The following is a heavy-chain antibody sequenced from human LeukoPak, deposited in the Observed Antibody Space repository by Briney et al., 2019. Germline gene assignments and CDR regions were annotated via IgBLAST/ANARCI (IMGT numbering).Heavy chain of an antibody. CDR2: IYTSGST. J-gene: IGHJ3*02. CDR1: GGSISSYY. D-gene: IGHD6-13*01. CDR3: ARNLAAAGRGEAFDI. Sequence: PSETLSLTCTVSGGSISSYYWSWIRQPAGKGLEWIGRIYTSGSTNYNPSLKSRVTMSVDTSKNQFSLKLSSVTAADTAVYYCARNLAAAGRGEAFDIWGQGTMVTVSS. V-gene: IGHV4-4*07.